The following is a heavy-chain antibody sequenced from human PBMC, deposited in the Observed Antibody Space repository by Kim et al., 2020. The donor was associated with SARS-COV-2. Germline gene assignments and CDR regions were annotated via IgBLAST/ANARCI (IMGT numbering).Heavy chain of an antibody. J-gene: IGHJ6*02. D-gene: IGHD2-2*01. Sequence: GGSLRLSCAASGFTFSSYGMHWVRQAPGKGLEWVAVVWYDGSNKYYADSVKGRFTISRDNSKNTLYLQMNSLRAEDTAVYYCARELPPHTSPTYYYGMDVWGQGTTVTVSS. CDR1: GFTFSSYG. V-gene: IGHV3-33*08. CDR3: ARELPPHTSPTYYYGMDV. CDR2: VWYDGSNK.